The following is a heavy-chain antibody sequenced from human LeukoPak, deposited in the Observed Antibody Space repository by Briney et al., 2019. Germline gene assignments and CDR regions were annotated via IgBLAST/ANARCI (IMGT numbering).Heavy chain of an antibody. Sequence: GGSLRLSCAASGFTFSSYEMNWGRQAPGKGLEWGSYISSSGSTIYYADSVKGRFTISRDNAKNSLYLQMNSLRAEDTAVYYCARTMSKYYYGSGSDYWGQGTLVTVSS. V-gene: IGHV3-48*03. J-gene: IGHJ4*02. CDR1: GFTFSSYE. CDR3: ARTMSKYYYGSGSDY. CDR2: ISSSGSTI. D-gene: IGHD3-10*01.